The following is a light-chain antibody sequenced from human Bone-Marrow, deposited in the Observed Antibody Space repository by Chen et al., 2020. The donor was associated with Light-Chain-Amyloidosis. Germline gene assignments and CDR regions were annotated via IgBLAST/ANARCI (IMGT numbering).Light chain of an antibody. CDR2: DTS. Sequence: IVLTQSPATLSLSPGQRAALSCRASQNINNKLAWFQQRPGQAPRLLIYDTSNRATGIPARFSGSGYGTDFTLTISSLEPEDYAVYYCQQRSAWPLTFGQGTKLEIK. V-gene: IGKV3-11*01. J-gene: IGKJ2*01. CDR3: QQRSAWPLT. CDR1: QNINNK.